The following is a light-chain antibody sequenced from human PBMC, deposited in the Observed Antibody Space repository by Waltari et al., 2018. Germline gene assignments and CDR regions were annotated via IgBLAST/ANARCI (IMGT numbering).Light chain of an antibody. CDR2: WAS. V-gene: IGKV4-1*01. CDR1: RNVLYSSNNKNY. CDR3: QQYYSTPLT. Sequence: DIVMTQSPDSLAVSLGERATINCKSSRNVLYSSNNKNYLAWYQQKPGQPPKLLIYWASTRESGVPDRFIGSGSGTDFTLTISSLQAEDVAVYYCQQYYSTPLTFGGGTKVEIK. J-gene: IGKJ4*01.